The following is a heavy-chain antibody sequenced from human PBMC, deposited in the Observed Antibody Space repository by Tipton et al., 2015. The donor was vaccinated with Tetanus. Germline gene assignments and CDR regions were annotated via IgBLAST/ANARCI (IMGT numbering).Heavy chain of an antibody. Sequence: SLRLSCAASGITFSSHALHWVRQAPGKGLEWVAVISNDGDNKFYADSVTGRFTISRDNSKNTLYLQMNSLRAEDTALYYCARDVEAGWYIRGMAVDYYDMDVWGQGTTVTVSS. CDR2: ISNDGDNK. CDR1: GITFSSHA. V-gene: IGHV3-30-3*01. CDR3: ARDVEAGWYIRGMAVDYYDMDV. J-gene: IGHJ6*02. D-gene: IGHD6-19*01.